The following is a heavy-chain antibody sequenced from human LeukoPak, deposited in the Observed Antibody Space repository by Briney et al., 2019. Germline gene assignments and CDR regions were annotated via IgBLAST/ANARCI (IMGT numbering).Heavy chain of an antibody. CDR2: VLFDGSNK. CDR3: ARGWRARGLNGPGFDS. V-gene: IGHV3-33*01. Sequence: PGGSLRLSCAASGFKFSGYGMHWVRQAPGKGLEWVAAVLFDGSNKFYADFAKGRFIISRDTSKNTLYLQMSSLRVEDTAVYYCARGWRARGLNGPGFDSWGQGTLVTVSS. J-gene: IGHJ4*02. CDR1: GFKFSGYG. D-gene: IGHD1-1*01.